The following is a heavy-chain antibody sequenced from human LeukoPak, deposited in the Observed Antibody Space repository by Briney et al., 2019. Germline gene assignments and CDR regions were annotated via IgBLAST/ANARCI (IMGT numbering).Heavy chain of an antibody. D-gene: IGHD6-13*01. Sequence: GGSLRLSCAASGFTFSSCSMSWVRQAPGKGLEWVSYISSSSSNTWYADSVKGQFTISRDNAENSLYLQMNSLRDEDTAVYYCAKSPIAAAGTFDYWGRGTLVTVSS. V-gene: IGHV3-48*02. CDR1: GFTFSSCS. CDR3: AKSPIAAAGTFDY. J-gene: IGHJ4*02. CDR2: ISSSSSNT.